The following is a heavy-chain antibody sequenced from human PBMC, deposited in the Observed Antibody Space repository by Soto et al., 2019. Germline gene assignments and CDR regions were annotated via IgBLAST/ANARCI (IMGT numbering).Heavy chain of an antibody. J-gene: IGHJ6*04. Sequence: ASVKVSCKASGYTFTSYGISWVRQAPGQGLEWMGWISAYNGNTNYAQKLQGRVTMTTDTSTSTAYMELRSLRSDDTAVYYCATYDPHYYYYYGMDVGGKGTTVTVSS. CDR3: ATYDPHYYYYYGMDV. CDR1: GYTFTSYG. CDR2: ISAYNGNT. V-gene: IGHV1-18*04. D-gene: IGHD1-1*01.